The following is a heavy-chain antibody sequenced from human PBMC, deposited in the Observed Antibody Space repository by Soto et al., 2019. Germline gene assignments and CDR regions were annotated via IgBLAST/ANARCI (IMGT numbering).Heavy chain of an antibody. Sequence: PSETLSLTCTVSGGSISSGDYYWSWIRQPPGKGQEWIGYIYYSGSTYYNPSLKSRVTISVDTSKNQFSLKLSSVTAADTAVYYCAREVDLYSSSSFSGKYYYYGMDVWGQGTTVTVSS. CDR3: AREVDLYSSSSFSGKYYYYGMDV. V-gene: IGHV4-30-4*01. CDR1: GGSISSGDYY. CDR2: IYYSGST. D-gene: IGHD6-6*01. J-gene: IGHJ6*02.